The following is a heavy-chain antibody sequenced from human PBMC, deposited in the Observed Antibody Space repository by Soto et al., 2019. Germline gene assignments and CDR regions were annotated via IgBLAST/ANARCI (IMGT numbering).Heavy chain of an antibody. CDR1: GFTFSDYA. V-gene: IGHV3-23*01. Sequence: EVQLLESGGGVVQPGGSLRLSCAASGFTFSDYAMSWVRQTPGKGLQWVSGVGGSDDDKHYADSVRGRFIVSRDNSKNTRNLAINSLRADHTAIYYCAKDVTAFNGVWDPFDMWGQGTEVTVSS. J-gene: IGHJ3*02. CDR3: AKDVTAFNGVWDPFDM. CDR2: VGGSDDDK. D-gene: IGHD2-8*01.